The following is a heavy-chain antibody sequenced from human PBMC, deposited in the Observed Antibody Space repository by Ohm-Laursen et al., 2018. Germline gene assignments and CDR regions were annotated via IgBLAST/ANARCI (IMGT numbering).Heavy chain of an antibody. CDR3: ARDVAHGGYGFGMDV. CDR1: GFTFSSNA. CDR2: ISSGSRYI. J-gene: IGHJ6*02. Sequence: SLRLSCAASGFTFSSNAMNWVRQAPGEGLEWVSSISSGSRYIHYADSVQGRFTLSRDDAKNSLYLQMNSLRAEDTAVYYCARDVAHGGYGFGMDVWGQGTTVTVSS. D-gene: IGHD5-12*01. V-gene: IGHV3-21*01.